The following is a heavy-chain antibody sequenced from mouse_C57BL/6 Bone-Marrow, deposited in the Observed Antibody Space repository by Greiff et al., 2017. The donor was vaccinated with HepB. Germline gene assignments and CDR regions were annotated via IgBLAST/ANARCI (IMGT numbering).Heavy chain of an antibody. Sequence: VQLQQPGAELVMPGASVKLSCKASGYTFTSYWMHWVKQRPGQGLEWIGEIDPSDSYTNYTQKFKGKSTLTVDKSSSTAYMQLSSLTSEDSAVYDCARCPIYDGYGTYFDYWGQGTTLTVSS. CDR1: GYTFTSYW. CDR2: IDPSDSYT. V-gene: IGHV1-69*01. CDR3: ARCPIYDGYGTYFDY. D-gene: IGHD2-3*01. J-gene: IGHJ2*01.